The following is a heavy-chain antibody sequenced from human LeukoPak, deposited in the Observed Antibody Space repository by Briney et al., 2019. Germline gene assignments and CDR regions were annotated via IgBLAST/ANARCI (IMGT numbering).Heavy chain of an antibody. D-gene: IGHD4-17*01. CDR3: ASGHYGALDY. J-gene: IGHJ4*02. CDR2: ISGSGGST. CDR1: GFTFSSYA. V-gene: IGHV3-23*01. Sequence: GVSLRLSCAASGFTFSSYAMSWVRQSPGKGLEWVSSISGSGGSTYYGDSVKGRFTISRDNSKNTLYLQMNSLRAEDTAVYYCASGHYGALDYWGQGTLVTVSS.